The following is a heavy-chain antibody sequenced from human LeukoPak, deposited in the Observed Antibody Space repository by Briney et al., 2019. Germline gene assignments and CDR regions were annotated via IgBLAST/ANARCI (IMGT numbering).Heavy chain of an antibody. Sequence: SETLSLTCAVYGGSFSDYSWNWIRQPPGKGLEWIGEINHSGSTNYNPSLKSRITILVDTSKNQFSLKLSSVTAADTAVYYCARGRGDATMVFHYFDYWGQGALVTASS. J-gene: IGHJ4*02. CDR3: ARGRGDATMVFHYFDY. D-gene: IGHD5-18*01. CDR1: GGSFSDYS. V-gene: IGHV4-34*01. CDR2: INHSGST.